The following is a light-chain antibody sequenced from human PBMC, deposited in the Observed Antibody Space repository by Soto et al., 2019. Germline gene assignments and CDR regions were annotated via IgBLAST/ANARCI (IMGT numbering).Light chain of an antibody. CDR1: SSDVGSYNL. CDR2: EGT. J-gene: IGLJ2*01. Sequence: QSVLTQPASVSGSPGQSITLSCTGTSSDVGSYNLVSWYQLHPGKAPKLMIYEGTKRPSGVSNRFSGSKSVSTASLTISGLQAEDEADYYCCSYAGSSSYVVFGGGTKLTVL. V-gene: IGLV2-23*01. CDR3: CSYAGSSSYVV.